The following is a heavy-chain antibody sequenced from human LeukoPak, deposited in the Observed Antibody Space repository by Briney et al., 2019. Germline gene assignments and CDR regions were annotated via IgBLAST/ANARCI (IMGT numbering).Heavy chain of an antibody. CDR2: IYYSGST. D-gene: IGHD3-22*01. J-gene: IGHJ4*02. V-gene: IGHV4-39*07. Sequence: SETLSLTCTVSGGSISSSSYYWGWIRQPPGKGLEWIGSIYYSGSTYYNPSLKSRATISVDTSKNQFSLKLSSVTAADTAVYYCARDTYYYDSSGYSDYWGQGTLVTASS. CDR1: GGSISSSSYY. CDR3: ARDTYYYDSSGYSDY.